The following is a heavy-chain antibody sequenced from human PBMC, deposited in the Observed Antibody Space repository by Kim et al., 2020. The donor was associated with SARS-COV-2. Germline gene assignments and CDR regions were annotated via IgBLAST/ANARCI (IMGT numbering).Heavy chain of an antibody. J-gene: IGHJ6*02. CDR1: GFTFSSYA. V-gene: IGHV3-30-3*01. Sequence: GGSLRLSCAASGFTFSSYAMHWVRQAPGKGLEWVAVISYDGSNKYYADSVKGRFTISRDNSKNTLYLQMNSLRAEDTAVYYCAGSIAVAGHRLETCMDVWGQGTTVTVSS. CDR2: ISYDGSNK. CDR3: AGSIAVAGHRLETCMDV. D-gene: IGHD6-19*01.